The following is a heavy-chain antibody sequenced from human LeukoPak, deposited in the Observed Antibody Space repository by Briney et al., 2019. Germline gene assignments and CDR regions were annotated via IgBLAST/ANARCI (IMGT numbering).Heavy chain of an antibody. J-gene: IGHJ4*02. Sequence: GGSLRVSCAASGFTFSSYAMSWVRQAPGKGLEWVSAISGSGGSTYYADSVKGRFTISRDNSKNTLYLQMNSLRAEDTAVYYCAKVSFGATIMPLDYWGQGTLVTVSS. CDR2: ISGSGGST. CDR3: AKVSFGATIMPLDY. V-gene: IGHV3-23*01. CDR1: GFTFSSYA. D-gene: IGHD5-12*01.